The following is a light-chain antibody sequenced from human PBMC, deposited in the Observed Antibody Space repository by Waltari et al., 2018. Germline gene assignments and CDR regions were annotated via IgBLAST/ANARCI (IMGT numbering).Light chain of an antibody. CDR3: ATWDDSLNNRWV. CDR2: RNS. V-gene: IGLV1-47*01. Sequence: QSVLTQPPSVSGTPGQRVTISCSGTNSNYVYWYQQFPGTAPKPPIKRNSQRPSGGPDRFSCSKSGTSASLAIRGLRSEEEADYYCATWDDSLNNRWVFGGGTKLTVL. J-gene: IGLJ3*02. CDR1: NSNY.